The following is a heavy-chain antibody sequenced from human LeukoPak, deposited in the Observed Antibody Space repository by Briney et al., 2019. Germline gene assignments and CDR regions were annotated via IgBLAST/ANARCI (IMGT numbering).Heavy chain of an antibody. CDR2: IHGDGTNT. V-gene: IGHV3-74*03. CDR1: GFTFSSYW. CDR3: ARGYGDYVAYFDY. Sequence: GGSLRLSCAGSGFTFSSYWMHWVRQAPGKGLVWVSRIHGDGTNTKYANSVKGRFTISRDNAKNTLHLQMNSLRAEDTAVYYCARGYGDYVAYFDYWGQGTLVTVSS. J-gene: IGHJ4*02. D-gene: IGHD4-17*01.